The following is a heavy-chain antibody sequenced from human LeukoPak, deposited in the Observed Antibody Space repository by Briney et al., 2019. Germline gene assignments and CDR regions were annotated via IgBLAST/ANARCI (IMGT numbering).Heavy chain of an antibody. CDR1: GGSISSYY. V-gene: IGHV4-59*08. D-gene: IGHD6-13*01. CDR2: IYYSGST. CDR3: ARRPPGIAAAGKIYYYYVMDV. J-gene: IGHJ6*02. Sequence: SETLSLTCTVSGGSISSYYWSWIRQPPGKGLEWIGYIYYSGSTNYNPSLKSRVTISVDTSKSQFSLKLSSVTAADTAVYYCARRPPGIAAAGKIYYYYVMDVWGQGTTVTVSS.